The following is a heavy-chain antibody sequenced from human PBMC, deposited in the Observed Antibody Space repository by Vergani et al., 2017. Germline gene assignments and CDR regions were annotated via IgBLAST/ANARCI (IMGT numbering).Heavy chain of an antibody. D-gene: IGHD1-1*01. V-gene: IGHV3-72*01. CDR1: GFIFSDYY. Sequence: EVQVVESGGGLVQSGGSLRLSCAASGFIFSDYYMDWVRQAPGKGLEWVGRIRNKANDYTTQYAASVKGRFTISRDDSKSYLYLQMNSLQTEDTALYYCVRVKGSNWNDHLYDIWGQGTLVTVSS. CDR3: VRVKGSNWNDHLYDI. CDR2: IRNKANDYTT. J-gene: IGHJ4*01.